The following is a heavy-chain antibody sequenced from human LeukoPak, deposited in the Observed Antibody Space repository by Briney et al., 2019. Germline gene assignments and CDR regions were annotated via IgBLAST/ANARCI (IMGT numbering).Heavy chain of an antibody. Sequence: GGSLRLSCAASGFTFSDYYMSWIRQAPGKGLEWVSYISSSSYTNYADSVKGRFTISRDNAKNSLYLQMNSLRDEDTAVYYCARDERYYGSGSYYSWWGQGTLVTVSS. CDR3: ARDERYYGSGSYYSW. V-gene: IGHV3-11*05. D-gene: IGHD3-10*01. CDR2: ISSSSYT. CDR1: GFTFSDYY. J-gene: IGHJ4*02.